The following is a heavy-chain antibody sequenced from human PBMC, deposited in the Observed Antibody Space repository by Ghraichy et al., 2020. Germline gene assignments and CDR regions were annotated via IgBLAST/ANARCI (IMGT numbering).Heavy chain of an antibody. D-gene: IGHD4-17*01. Sequence: ESLNISCAVSGGSISSSDWWSWVRQPPGKGLVWIGEIYHSGSTNYNPSLKRRVTISVDKSRNQFSLKLSSVTAADTAVYYCARVSVRFYYVMDVWGQGTTVTVSS. CDR1: GGSISSSDW. J-gene: IGHJ6*02. CDR3: ARVSVRFYYVMDV. V-gene: IGHV4-4*02. CDR2: IYHSGST.